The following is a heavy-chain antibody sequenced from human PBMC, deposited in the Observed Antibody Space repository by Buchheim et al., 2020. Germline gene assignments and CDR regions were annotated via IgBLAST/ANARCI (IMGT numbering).Heavy chain of an antibody. CDR2: TFYSGST. CDR3: ARTVSKWDYYFDY. V-gene: IGHV4-31*11. J-gene: IGHJ4*02. CDR1: GGSISRGGYY. D-gene: IGHD1-26*01. Sequence: QVQLQESGPGLVKPSQTLSLSCVVSGGSISRGGYYWSWIRPHPGKGLEWIGYTFYSGSTSYNPSLKSRVSISEDTSKNQFSLKLNSVTAADTAVYYCARTVSKWDYYFDYWGQG.